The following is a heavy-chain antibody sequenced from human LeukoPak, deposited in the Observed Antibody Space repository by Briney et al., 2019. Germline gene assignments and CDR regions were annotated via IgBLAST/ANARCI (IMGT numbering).Heavy chain of an antibody. CDR1: GFIFSDYY. CDR3: ARDEGVRSGWFDP. J-gene: IGHJ5*02. Sequence: PGGSLRLSCAASGFIFSDYYMSWIRQAPGKGLEWVSSITTSSPYTTYADSVKGRFTISRDNAKNSLYPQMNSLRADDTAVYFCARDEGVRSGWFDPWGQGTLVTVSA. CDR2: ITTSSPYT. D-gene: IGHD4-17*01. V-gene: IGHV3-11*05.